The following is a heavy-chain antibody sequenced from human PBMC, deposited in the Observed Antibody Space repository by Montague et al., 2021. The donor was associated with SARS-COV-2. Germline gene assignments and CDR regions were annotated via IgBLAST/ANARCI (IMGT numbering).Heavy chain of an antibody. D-gene: IGHD3-10*01. CDR3: ARVRYYGSGTSLGMDV. CDR2: INHSGST. Sequence: SETLSLTCAVYGGSFSGYYWSWTRQPPGKGLEWIGEINHSGSTKYNPSLKSRVTISVDTSKNQFSLKLSSVTAADTAVYYCARVRYYGSGTSLGMDVWGQGTTVTVSS. J-gene: IGHJ6*02. CDR1: GGSFSGYY. V-gene: IGHV4-34*01.